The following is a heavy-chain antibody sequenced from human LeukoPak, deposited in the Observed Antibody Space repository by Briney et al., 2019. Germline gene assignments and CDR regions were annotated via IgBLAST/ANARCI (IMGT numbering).Heavy chain of an antibody. CDR1: GLSFSSHV. Sequence: SGGSLRLSCAASGLSFSSHVMSWVRQAPGKGLEWVAVISYDGSNKYYADSVKGRFTISRDNSKNTLYLQMNSLRAEDTAVYYCAKDLAPLLWFGELPFDYWGQGTLVTVSS. J-gene: IGHJ4*02. CDR2: ISYDGSNK. V-gene: IGHV3-30*18. D-gene: IGHD3-10*01. CDR3: AKDLAPLLWFGELPFDY.